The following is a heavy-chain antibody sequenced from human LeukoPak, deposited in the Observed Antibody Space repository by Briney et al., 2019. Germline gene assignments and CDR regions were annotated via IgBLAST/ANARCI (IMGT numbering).Heavy chain of an antibody. Sequence: ASVKVSCKAFGYTFTSYGISWVRQAPGQGLEWMGWISAYNGNTNYAQKLQGRVTMTTDTSTSTAYMELRSLRSDDTAVYYCARGDYYYDSSTFDYWGQGTLVTVSS. V-gene: IGHV1-18*01. CDR2: ISAYNGNT. CDR3: ARGDYYYDSSTFDY. D-gene: IGHD3-22*01. J-gene: IGHJ4*02. CDR1: GYTFTSYG.